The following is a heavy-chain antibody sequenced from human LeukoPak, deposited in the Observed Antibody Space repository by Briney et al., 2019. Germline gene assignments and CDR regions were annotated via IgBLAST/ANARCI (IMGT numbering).Heavy chain of an antibody. CDR3: ARHIRAKYSSSHLVYFDY. D-gene: IGHD6-6*01. CDR2: IYHSGST. J-gene: IGHJ4*02. Sequence: SETLSLTCAVSGYSISSGYYWGWIRQPPGKGPEWIGSIYHSGSTYYNPSLKSRVTISVDTSKNQFSLKLSSVTAADTAVYYCARHIRAKYSSSHLVYFDYWGQGTLVTVSS. CDR1: GYSISSGYY. V-gene: IGHV4-38-2*01.